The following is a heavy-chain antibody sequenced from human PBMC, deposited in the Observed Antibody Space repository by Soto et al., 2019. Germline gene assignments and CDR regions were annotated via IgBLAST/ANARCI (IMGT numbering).Heavy chain of an antibody. CDR1: GGSFSGYY. CDR3: ARDVAVAGTWFDP. V-gene: IGHV4-34*01. Sequence: PSETLSLTCAVYGGSFSGYYWSWIRQPPGKGLEWIGEINHSGSTNYNPSLKSRVTISVDTSKNQFSLRLSSVTAADTAVYYCARDVAVAGTWFDPWGQGTLVTAPQ. CDR2: INHSGST. D-gene: IGHD6-19*01. J-gene: IGHJ5*02.